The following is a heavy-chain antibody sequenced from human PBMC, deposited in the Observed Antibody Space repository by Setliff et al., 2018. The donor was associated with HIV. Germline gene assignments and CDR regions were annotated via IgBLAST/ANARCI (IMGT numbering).Heavy chain of an antibody. CDR3: AREGVPAAVMWFDP. CDR2: IYTSGST. CDR1: GGSISSGSYY. V-gene: IGHV4-61*09. J-gene: IGHJ5*02. D-gene: IGHD2-2*01. Sequence: PSETLSLTCTVSGGSISSGSYYWGWIRQPAGKGLEWIGHIYTSGSTNYNPSLKSRVTISVDTSKNQFSLKLSSVTASDTAVYYCAREGVPAAVMWFDPWGQGTLVTVSS.